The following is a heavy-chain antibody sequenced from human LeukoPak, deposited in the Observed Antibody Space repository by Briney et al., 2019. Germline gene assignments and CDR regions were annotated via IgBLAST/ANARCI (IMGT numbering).Heavy chain of an antibody. Sequence: PSETLSLTCTVSGGSLSRGSYFGSWIRQPAGEGLEWIGRIYTSGSTNYNPSLKSRVTISVDTSKNQFSLKLSCVTAADTAVYYCARDILTGYYGYWGQGTLVTVSS. V-gene: IGHV4-61*02. CDR3: ARDILTGYYGY. D-gene: IGHD3-9*01. J-gene: IGHJ4*02. CDR2: IYTSGST. CDR1: GGSLSRGSYF.